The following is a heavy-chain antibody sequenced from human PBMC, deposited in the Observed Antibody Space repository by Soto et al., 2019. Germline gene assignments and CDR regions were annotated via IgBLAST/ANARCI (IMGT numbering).Heavy chain of an antibody. CDR2: INHSGST. CDR1: GGSFSGYY. J-gene: IGHJ6*02. CDR3: ARGEDDFWSGYYFDVGMDV. D-gene: IGHD3-3*01. V-gene: IGHV4-34*01. Sequence: SETLSLTCGVYGGSFSGYYWSWIRQPPGKGLEWIGEINHSGSTNYNPSLKSRVTISVDTSKNQFSLKLSSVTAADTAVYYCARGEDDFWSGYYFDVGMDVWGQGTTVTVSS.